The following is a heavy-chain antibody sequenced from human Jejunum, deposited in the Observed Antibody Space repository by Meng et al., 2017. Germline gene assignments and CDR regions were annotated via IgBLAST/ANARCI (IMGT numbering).Heavy chain of an antibody. CDR3: AKDYLVCSSANGYVMNWFDL. D-gene: IGHD2-2*01. J-gene: IGHJ5*02. CDR1: GFTFSNSA. Sequence: GESLKISCAASGFTFSNSAMSWVRQAPGKGLEWVSCISASGDRTYYADSVKGRFTFSRDNSKNTLFLQMSRLRAEDTAVYYCAKDYLVCSSANGYVMNWFDLWGQGTRVTGSS. CDR2: ISASGDRT. V-gene: IGHV3-23*01.